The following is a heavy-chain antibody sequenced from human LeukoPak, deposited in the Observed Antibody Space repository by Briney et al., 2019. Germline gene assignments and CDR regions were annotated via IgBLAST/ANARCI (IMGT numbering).Heavy chain of an antibody. J-gene: IGHJ5*02. CDR2: IIPIFGTA. V-gene: IGHV1-69*05. D-gene: IGHD5-24*01. CDR3: ARWLQFGAEGWFDP. Sequence: SVKVSCKASGGTFSSYAISWVRQAPGQGLEWMGRIIPIFGTANYAQKFQGRVAITTDESTSTAYMELSSLRSEDTAVYYCARWLQFGAEGWFDPWGQGTLVTVSS. CDR1: GGTFSSYA.